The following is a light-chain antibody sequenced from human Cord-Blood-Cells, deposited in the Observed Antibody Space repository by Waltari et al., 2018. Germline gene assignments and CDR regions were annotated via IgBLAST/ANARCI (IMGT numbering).Light chain of an antibody. Sequence: SSELTQDPAVSVALGQTVRITCQGDSLRGSYESWYQQKPGQAPVLVIYGKNNRPSGIPDRFSGSSSGNTASLTITGAQAEDEADYYCNSRDSSGNSYVFGTGTKVTVL. J-gene: IGLJ1*01. CDR1: SLRGSY. V-gene: IGLV3-19*01. CDR3: NSRDSSGNSYV. CDR2: GKN.